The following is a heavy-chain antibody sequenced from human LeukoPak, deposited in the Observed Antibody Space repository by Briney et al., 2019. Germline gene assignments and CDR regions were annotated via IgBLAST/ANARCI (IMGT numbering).Heavy chain of an antibody. CDR2: ISGDGGST. Sequence: PGGSLTLSCAASGFTFHDYAMHWVRQAPGKGLEWVSLISGDGGSTYYADSVKGRFTISRDNSKNSLYVQMNSLGTEDTALYYCAKDRHRTPAYFDYWGQGTLVTVSS. CDR3: AKDRHRTPAYFDY. CDR1: GFTFHDYA. V-gene: IGHV3-43*02. J-gene: IGHJ4*02.